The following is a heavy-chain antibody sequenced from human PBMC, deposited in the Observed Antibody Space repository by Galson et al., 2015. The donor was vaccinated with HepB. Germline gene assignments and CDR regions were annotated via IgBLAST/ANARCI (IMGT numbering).Heavy chain of an antibody. CDR2: ISGSGGST. Sequence: SLRLSCAASGFTLSRYAMSWVRQAPRKGLEWVSSISGSGGSTYYADYVKGRFTISRDNSKNTLYLQMNSLRAEDTAVYYCAKDQYYYGSGYDDAFDIWGQGTMVTVSS. CDR3: AKDQYYYGSGYDDAFDI. D-gene: IGHD3-10*01. J-gene: IGHJ3*02. V-gene: IGHV3-23*01. CDR1: GFTLSRYA.